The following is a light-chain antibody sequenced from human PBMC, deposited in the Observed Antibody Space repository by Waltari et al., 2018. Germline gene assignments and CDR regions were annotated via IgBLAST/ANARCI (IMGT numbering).Light chain of an antibody. V-gene: IGLV4-69*01. Sequence: QLVLTQSPSASASLGASVKLTCTLSSGHSSNVIAWLQQQPEKGPRYLMKVNSDGSHSKGDEIPDRFSGSSSGTERYLTISSLQSEDESDYYCQTGGHGTWVFGGATKLTVL. CDR2: VNSDGSH. CDR3: QTGGHGTWV. J-gene: IGLJ3*02. CDR1: SGHSSNV.